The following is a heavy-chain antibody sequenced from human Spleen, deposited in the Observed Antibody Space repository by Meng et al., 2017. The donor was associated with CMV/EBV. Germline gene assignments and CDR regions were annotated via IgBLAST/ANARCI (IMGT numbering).Heavy chain of an antibody. J-gene: IGHJ4*02. Sequence: LSLTCAASGFTFSNYAMSWVRQAPGKGLEWVSSISGSGSNTYYADSVKGRFTTSRDNSKNTLYLQMNSLRAEDRAIYYCAKDRATGSYQTVFDNWGQGTLVTVSS. CDR3: AKDRATGSYQTVFDN. D-gene: IGHD3-10*01. CDR1: GFTFSNYA. CDR2: ISGSGSNT. V-gene: IGHV3-23*01.